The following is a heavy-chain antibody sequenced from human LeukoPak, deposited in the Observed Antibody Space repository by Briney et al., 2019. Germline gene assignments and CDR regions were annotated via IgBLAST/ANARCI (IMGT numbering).Heavy chain of an antibody. CDR1: GGTFSSYA. Sequence: ASVKVSCKASGGTFSSYAISWVRQAPGQGLEWMGRIIPILGIANYAQKFQGRVTITADKSTSTAYMELSSLRSEDTAVYYCARDKTAGKGIWGDYGLGVFDYWGQGTLVTVSS. D-gene: IGHD4-17*01. J-gene: IGHJ4*02. CDR3: ARDKTAGKGIWGDYGLGVFDY. CDR2: IIPILGIA. V-gene: IGHV1-69*04.